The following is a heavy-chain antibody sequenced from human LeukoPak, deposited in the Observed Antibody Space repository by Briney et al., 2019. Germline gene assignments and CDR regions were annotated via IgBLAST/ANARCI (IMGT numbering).Heavy chain of an antibody. CDR1: GDSIISGVYY. J-gene: IGHJ5*02. Sequence: SETLSLTCTISGDSIISGVYYWSWIRQPAGKGLEWIGRIGTSGGTNYNPSLKSRLTISLDTSKNEFSLTVSSVTAADTAVYYCARWNREIRWDDPWGQGTLVTVSS. CDR3: ARWNREIRWDDP. V-gene: IGHV4-61*02. CDR2: IGTSGGT. D-gene: IGHD1-1*01.